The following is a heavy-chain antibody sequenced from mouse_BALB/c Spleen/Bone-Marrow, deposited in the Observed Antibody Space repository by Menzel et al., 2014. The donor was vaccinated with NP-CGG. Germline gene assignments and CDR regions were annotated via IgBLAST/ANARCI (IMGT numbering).Heavy chain of an antibody. CDR3: TTGFAY. CDR2: IRLKSNNYAT. Sequence: EVKVEESGGGLVQPGGSMKLSCVASGFTFSNYWMNWVRQSPEKGLEWVAEIRLKSNNYATHYAESVKGRFTISGDDSKSSVYLQMNNLRAEDTGIYYCTTGFAYWGQGTLVTVSA. J-gene: IGHJ3*01. CDR1: GFTFSNYW. V-gene: IGHV6-6*02.